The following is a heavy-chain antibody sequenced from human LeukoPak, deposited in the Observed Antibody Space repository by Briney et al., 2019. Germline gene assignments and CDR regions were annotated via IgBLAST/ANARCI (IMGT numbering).Heavy chain of an antibody. CDR1: GFTFSSYS. D-gene: IGHD2-2*01. V-gene: IGHV3-21*01. Sequence: PGGSLRLSCAASGFTFSSYSMNWVRQAPGKGLEWVSSISSSSSYIYYADSVKGRFTISRDNAKNSMCLQMNSLRAEDTAVYYCARDYADYYFDYWGQGTLVTVSS. J-gene: IGHJ4*02. CDR3: ARDYADYYFDY. CDR2: ISSSSSYI.